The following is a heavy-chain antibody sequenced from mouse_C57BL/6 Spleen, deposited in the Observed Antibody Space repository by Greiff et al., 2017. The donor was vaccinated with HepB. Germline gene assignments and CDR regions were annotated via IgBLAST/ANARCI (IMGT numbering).Heavy chain of an antibody. CDR2: IDPSDSET. CDR1: GYTFTSYW. CDR3: ARIGLGHYYGSSCFDY. D-gene: IGHD1-1*01. Sequence: QVHVKQPGAELVRPGSSVKLSCKASGYTFTSYWMHWVKQRPIQGLEWIGNIDPSDSETHYNQKFKDKATLTVDKSSSTAYMQLSSLTSEDSAVYYCARIGLGHYYGSSCFDYWGQGTTLTVSS. J-gene: IGHJ2*01. V-gene: IGHV1-52*01.